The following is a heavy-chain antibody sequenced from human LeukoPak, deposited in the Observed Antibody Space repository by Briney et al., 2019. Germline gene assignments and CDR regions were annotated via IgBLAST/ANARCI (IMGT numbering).Heavy chain of an antibody. J-gene: IGHJ5*02. D-gene: IGHD1-26*01. CDR1: GFTLSEYY. Sequence: GGSLRLSCAASGFTLSEYYISGIRHAPGEGLEWVLYISSSSSTIYYAGSVKGRFTISRDNAKNSLYLQMNSLRAEDTAVYYCARDSVGNSVNWFDPWGQGTLVTVSS. CDR3: ARDSVGNSVNWFDP. V-gene: IGHV3-11*04. CDR2: ISSSSSTI.